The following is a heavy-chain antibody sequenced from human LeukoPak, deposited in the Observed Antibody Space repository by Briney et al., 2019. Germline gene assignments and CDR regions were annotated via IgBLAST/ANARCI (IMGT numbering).Heavy chain of an antibody. D-gene: IGHD5-18*01. J-gene: IGHJ5*02. Sequence: PGGSLRLSCAASGFTFGSYWMHWVRQAPGKGLVWVSRINSDGSSTSYADSVKGRFTISRDNAKNTLYLQMNSLRAEDTAVYYCARDRIQLWTFDPWGQGTLVTVSS. CDR1: GFTFGSYW. CDR3: ARDRIQLWTFDP. V-gene: IGHV3-74*01. CDR2: INSDGSST.